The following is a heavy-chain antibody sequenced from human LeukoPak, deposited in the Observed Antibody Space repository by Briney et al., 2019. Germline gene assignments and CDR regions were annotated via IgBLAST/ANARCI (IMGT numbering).Heavy chain of an antibody. CDR3: TRGGATSSWYWFF. CDR1: GFTFSSHW. Sequence: GGSLRLSCAASGFTFSSHWMTWVRQAPGKGPEWVASINKDGSEHYYVDSVKGRFTTSRDKAQNSLSLQVSSLRAEDTAVYYCTRGGATSSWYWFFWGQGTLVTVSS. CDR2: INKDGSEH. D-gene: IGHD6-13*01. V-gene: IGHV3-7*01. J-gene: IGHJ4*02.